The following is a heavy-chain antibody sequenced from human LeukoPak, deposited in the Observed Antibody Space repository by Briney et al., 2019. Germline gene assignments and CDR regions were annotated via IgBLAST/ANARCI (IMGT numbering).Heavy chain of an antibody. D-gene: IGHD6-13*01. V-gene: IGHV3-74*01. J-gene: IGHJ3*02. CDR1: GLTFSNQW. CDR2: IINEGSDT. Sequence: GGSLRLSCVVSGLTFSNQWMHWVRQAPGKGLVWVSHIINEGSDTRYADSVKGRFTISRDNSKNTLYLQMNSLRAEDTAVYYCAKASRRAAAGTAFDIWGQGTMVTVSS. CDR3: AKASRRAAAGTAFDI.